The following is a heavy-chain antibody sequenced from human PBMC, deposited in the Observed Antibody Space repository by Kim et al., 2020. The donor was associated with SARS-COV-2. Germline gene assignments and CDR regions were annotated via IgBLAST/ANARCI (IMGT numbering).Heavy chain of an antibody. CDR3: ARSSSWRYNWFDP. CDR2: IYYSGGT. Sequence: SETLSLTCTVSGGSISSSSYYWGWIRQPPGKGLEWIGSIYYSGGTYYNPSLKSRVTISVDTSKNQFSLKLSSVTAADTAVYYCARSSSWRYNWFDPWGQGTLVTVSS. CDR1: GGSISSSSYY. J-gene: IGHJ5*02. D-gene: IGHD6-13*01. V-gene: IGHV4-39*01.